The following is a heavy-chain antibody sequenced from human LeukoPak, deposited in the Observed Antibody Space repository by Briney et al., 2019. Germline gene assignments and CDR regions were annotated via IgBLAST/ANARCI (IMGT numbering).Heavy chain of an antibody. CDR1: GGSISSYY. CDR2: IYTSGST. J-gene: IGHJ4*02. Sequence: SETLSLTCTVSGGSISSYYWSWIRQPAGKGLEWIGRIYTSGSTNYNPSLKSRVTMSVDTSKNQFSLKLSSVTAADTAVYYCARGSSLNSSWYYFDYWGQGTLVTVSS. V-gene: IGHV4-4*07. CDR3: ARGSSLNSSWYYFDY. D-gene: IGHD6-13*01.